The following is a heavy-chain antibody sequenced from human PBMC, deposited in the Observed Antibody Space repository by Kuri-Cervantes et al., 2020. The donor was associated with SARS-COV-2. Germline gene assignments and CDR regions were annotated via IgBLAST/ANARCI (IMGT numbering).Heavy chain of an antibody. CDR2: IYSGGST. Sequence: GGSLRLSCAASGFTVSSNYMSWVRQAPGKGLEWVSVIYSGGSTYYADSVKGRFTISRHNSKNTLYLQMNSLRAEDTATYYCARITARGYSYGSPPYFDYWGQGTLVTVSS. V-gene: IGHV3-53*04. J-gene: IGHJ4*02. CDR3: ARITARGYSYGSPPYFDY. CDR1: GFTVSSNY. D-gene: IGHD5-18*01.